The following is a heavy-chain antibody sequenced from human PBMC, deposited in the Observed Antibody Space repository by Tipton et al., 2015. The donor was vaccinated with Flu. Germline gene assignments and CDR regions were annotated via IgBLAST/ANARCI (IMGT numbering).Heavy chain of an antibody. CDR3: ARDPIGGVTDKDAFDI. V-gene: IGHV4-39*07. CDR2: IYYSGST. CDR1: GGSISSGSYY. J-gene: IGHJ3*02. Sequence: TLSLTCTVSGGSISSGSYYWSWIRQPAGKGLEWIGSIYYSGSTYYNPSLKSRVTISVDTSKNQFSLKLSPVTAADTAVYYCARDPIGGVTDKDAFDIWGQGTMVTVSS. D-gene: IGHD2-21*02.